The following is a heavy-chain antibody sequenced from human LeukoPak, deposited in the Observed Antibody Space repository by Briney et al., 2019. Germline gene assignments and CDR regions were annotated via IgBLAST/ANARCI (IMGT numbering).Heavy chain of an antibody. CDR3: AKDVRRYCSGGSCYSFDY. V-gene: IGHV3-30*18. D-gene: IGHD2-15*01. J-gene: IGHJ4*02. CDR1: GFTFSSYG. CDR2: ISYDGSNK. Sequence: GRSLRLSCAASGFTFSSYGMHWVRQAPGKGLEWVAVISYDGSNKYYADSVKGRFTISRDNSKNTLYLQMNSLRAEDTAVYYCAKDVRRYCSGGSCYSFDYWGQGTLVTVSS.